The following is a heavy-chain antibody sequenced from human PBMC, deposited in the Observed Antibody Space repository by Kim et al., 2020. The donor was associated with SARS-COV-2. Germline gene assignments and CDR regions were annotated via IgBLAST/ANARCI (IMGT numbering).Heavy chain of an antibody. CDR2: IKQDGSEK. CDR3: ARDGGHHRPYYFDY. V-gene: IGHV3-7*01. CDR1: GFTFSSYW. J-gene: IGHJ4*02. D-gene: IGHD2-15*01. Sequence: GGSLRLSCAASGFTFSSYWMSWVRQAPGKGLEWVANIKQDGSEKYYVDSVKGRFTISRDNAKNSLYLQMNSLRAEDTAVYYCARDGGHHRPYYFDYWGQGTLVAVSS.